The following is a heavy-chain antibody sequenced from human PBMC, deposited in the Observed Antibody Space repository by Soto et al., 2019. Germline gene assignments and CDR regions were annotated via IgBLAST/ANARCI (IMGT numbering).Heavy chain of an antibody. D-gene: IGHD3-3*01. CDR2: ISYDGSNK. CDR3: ARERGATGWSGYYKAFDI. V-gene: IGHV3-30*04. CDR1: GFTFSSYA. J-gene: IGHJ3*02. Sequence: GESLKISCAASGFTFSSYAMHWVRQAPGKGLEWVAVISYDGSNKYYADSVKGRFTISRDNSKNTLYLQMNSLRAEDTAVYYCARERGATGWSGYYKAFDIWGQGTMVTVSS.